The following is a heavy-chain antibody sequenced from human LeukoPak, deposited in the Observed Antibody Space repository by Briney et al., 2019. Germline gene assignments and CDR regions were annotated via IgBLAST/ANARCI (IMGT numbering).Heavy chain of an antibody. V-gene: IGHV3-48*01. CDR1: GFTFSIYS. Sequence: GGSLRLSCAASGFTFSIYSMNWVRQAPGKGLEWVSYISSSSSAVYYADSVKGRFTISRDNSKNTLYLQMNSLRAEDTAVYYCAKSGYNRFDYWGQGTLVTVSS. CDR3: AKSGYNRFDY. J-gene: IGHJ4*02. CDR2: ISSSSSAV. D-gene: IGHD5-24*01.